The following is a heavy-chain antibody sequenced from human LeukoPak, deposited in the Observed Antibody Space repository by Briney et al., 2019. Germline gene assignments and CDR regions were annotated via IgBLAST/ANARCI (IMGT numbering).Heavy chain of an antibody. CDR2: IIPIFGTA. D-gene: IGHD6-19*01. CDR3: ARDTAVYSRGWYNWFDP. J-gene: IGHJ5*02. V-gene: IGHV1-69*13. CDR1: GGTFSSYA. Sequence: SVKVSCKASGGTFSSYAISWVRQAPGQGLEWMGGIIPIFGTANYAQKFQGRVTITADESTSTAYMELSSLRSEDTAVYYCARDTAVYSRGWYNWFDPWGQGTLVTVSS.